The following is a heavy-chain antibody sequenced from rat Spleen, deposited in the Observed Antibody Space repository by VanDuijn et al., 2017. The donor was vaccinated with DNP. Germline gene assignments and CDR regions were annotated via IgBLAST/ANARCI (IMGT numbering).Heavy chain of an antibody. J-gene: IGHJ1*01. CDR1: GFTFNHYW. CDR2: ITGSGGNT. CDR3: ARGNNNYPYWSFDF. D-gene: IGHD1-10*01. Sequence: EVRLVESGGDLVQPGRSLKLSCVASGFTFNHYWMAWIRQVPGKGLEWVTSITGSGGNTYYPDSVKGRFTISRDNAKNTLYLQMNRLRSEDTATYYCARGNNNYPYWSFDFWGPGTMVTVSS. V-gene: IGHV5-31*01.